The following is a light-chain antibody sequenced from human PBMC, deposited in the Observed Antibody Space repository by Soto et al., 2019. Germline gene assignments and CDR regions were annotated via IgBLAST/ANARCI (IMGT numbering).Light chain of an antibody. CDR1: TGTVTSGHY. CDR2: DTT. J-gene: IGLJ2*01. CDR3: LLSYSDTRV. Sequence: QAVVTQEPSLTVSPGGTVTLTCGSSTGTVTSGHYPYWFQQKPGQAPRTLIYDTTNKHSWTPARFSGSLLGGKAALTLSGAQHEDEAEYYCLLSYSDTRVFGGGTKLTVL. V-gene: IGLV7-46*01.